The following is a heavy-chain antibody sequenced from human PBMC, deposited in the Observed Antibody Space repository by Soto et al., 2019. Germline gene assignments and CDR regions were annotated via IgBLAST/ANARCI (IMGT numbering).Heavy chain of an antibody. J-gene: IGHJ4*02. Sequence: QVQLVQSGAEVKKPGSSVKVSCKASGGTFSSYAISWVRQAPGQGLEWMGGIIPIFGTANYAQKFQGRVTITADESTSKAYMELSSLRSEDTAVYYCARTTERITIFGAWDYWGQGTLVTVSS. CDR2: IIPIFGTA. D-gene: IGHD3-3*01. CDR3: ARTTERITIFGAWDY. CDR1: GGTFSSYA. V-gene: IGHV1-69*12.